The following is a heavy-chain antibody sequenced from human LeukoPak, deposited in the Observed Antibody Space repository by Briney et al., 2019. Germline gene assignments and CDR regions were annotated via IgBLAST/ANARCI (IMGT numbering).Heavy chain of an antibody. Sequence: GGSLRLSCAASGFTFSTYAMSWVRQAPGKGLEWVSTIIGSGESTYYADALKGRFTISSDNSKYTLSLQVNRLSAEATGFSYCAKPLSTSSRYYFDSWGQGTLVTVSS. CDR1: GFTFSTYA. D-gene: IGHD6-13*01. CDR2: IIGSGEST. J-gene: IGHJ4*02. V-gene: IGHV3-23*01. CDR3: AKPLSTSSRYYFDS.